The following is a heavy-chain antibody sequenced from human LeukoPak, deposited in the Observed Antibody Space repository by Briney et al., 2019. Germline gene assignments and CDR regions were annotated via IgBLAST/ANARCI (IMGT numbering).Heavy chain of an antibody. V-gene: IGHV3-48*03. CDR2: ISTGATI. CDR1: AFTFRTYE. D-gene: IGHD7-27*01. CDR3: ARGLRNRGLDFDY. J-gene: IGHJ4*02. Sequence: PGGSLRLSCAASAFTFRTYEMNWVSQAPGKGLEWVSYISTGATIYYADSVKGRFTISRDNAKNSLYLQMNSLRAEDTAIYYCARGLRNRGLDFDYWSQGTLVTVSS.